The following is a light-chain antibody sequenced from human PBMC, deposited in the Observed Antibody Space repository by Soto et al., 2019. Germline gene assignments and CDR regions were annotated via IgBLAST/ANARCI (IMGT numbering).Light chain of an antibody. V-gene: IGLV1-44*01. CDR2: SNN. CDR1: SSNIGSNT. CDR3: AAWDGSLNVLL. Sequence: QSVLTQSPSASGTPGQRVTISCSGSSSNIGSNTVNWYQQLPGTAPKLLIYSNNQRPSGVPGRFSASKSGTSASLAISGLQSEDEADYYCAAWDGSLNVLLFGGGTKLTVL. J-gene: IGLJ2*01.